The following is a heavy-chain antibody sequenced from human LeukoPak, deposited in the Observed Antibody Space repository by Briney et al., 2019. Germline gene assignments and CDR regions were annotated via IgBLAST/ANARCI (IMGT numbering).Heavy chain of an antibody. D-gene: IGHD2-2*01. CDR1: VGSFCGYY. Sequence: PSESLSLTCAVYVGSFCGYYSSWVSQPPGKGLEWGGEIKHRGSTNYNPSLKTRVTISVDTPKTQFSLKLSSVTAADTAVYYCARGVGYCSSTSCYPFDYWGQGTLVTVSS. V-gene: IGHV4-34*01. CDR3: ARGVGYCSSTSCYPFDY. J-gene: IGHJ4*02. CDR2: IKHRGST.